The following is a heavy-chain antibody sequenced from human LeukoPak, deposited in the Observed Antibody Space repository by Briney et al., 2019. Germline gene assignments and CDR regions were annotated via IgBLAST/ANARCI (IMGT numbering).Heavy chain of an antibody. D-gene: IGHD6-19*01. CDR1: GFTFSSYA. J-gene: IGHJ4*02. CDR3: ARDRGPQRAVAALGY. V-gene: IGHV3-30-3*01. Sequence: GRSLRLSYAASGFTFSSYAMHWVRQAPGKGLEWVAVISYDGSNKYYADSVKGRFTISRDNSKNTLYLQMNSLRAEDTAVYYCARDRGPQRAVAALGYWGQGTLVTVSS. CDR2: ISYDGSNK.